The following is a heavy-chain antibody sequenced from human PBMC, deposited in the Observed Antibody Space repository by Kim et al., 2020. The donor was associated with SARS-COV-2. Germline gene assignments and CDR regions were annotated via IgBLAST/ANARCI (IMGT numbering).Heavy chain of an antibody. J-gene: IGHJ4*02. Sequence: YADPVKGRFTISRDNSKNTLYLQMNSLRAEDTAVYYCAKALYDSSGYDYWGQGTLVTVSS. CDR3: AKALYDSSGYDY. D-gene: IGHD3-22*01. V-gene: IGHV3-23*01.